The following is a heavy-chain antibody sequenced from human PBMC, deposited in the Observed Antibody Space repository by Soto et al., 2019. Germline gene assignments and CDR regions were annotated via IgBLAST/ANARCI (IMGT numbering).Heavy chain of an antibody. J-gene: IGHJ6*02. Sequence: GGSLRLSCAASGFTFSNAWMSWVRQAPGKGLEWVGRIKSKTDGGTTDYAAPVKGRFTISRDDSKNTLYLQMNSLKTEDTAVYYCSTVITMLRGVDYYYGMDVCGQGTTVTVSS. V-gene: IGHV3-15*01. D-gene: IGHD3-10*01. CDR1: GFTFSNAW. CDR3: STVITMLRGVDYYYGMDV. CDR2: IKSKTDGGTT.